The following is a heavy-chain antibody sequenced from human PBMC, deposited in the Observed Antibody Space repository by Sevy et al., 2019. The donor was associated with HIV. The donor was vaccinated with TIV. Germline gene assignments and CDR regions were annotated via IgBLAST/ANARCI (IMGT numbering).Heavy chain of an antibody. CDR2: ISYDGSNK. D-gene: IGHD3-22*01. J-gene: IGHJ4*02. V-gene: IGHV3-30-3*01. Sequence: GGSLRLSCAASGFTFSSYAMHWVRQAPGKGLEWVAVISYDGSNKYYADSVKGRFTISRDNSKNTLYLQMNSLRAEDTAVYYCARHSVVGVIVVVINPSPNFGYWRQGTLVTVSS. CDR3: ARHSVVGVIVVVINPSPNFGY. CDR1: GFTFSSYA.